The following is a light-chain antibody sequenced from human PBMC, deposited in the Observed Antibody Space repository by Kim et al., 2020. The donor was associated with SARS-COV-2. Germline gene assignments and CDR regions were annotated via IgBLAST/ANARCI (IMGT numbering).Light chain of an antibody. CDR1: SLRRYY. J-gene: IGLJ3*02. V-gene: IGLV3-19*01. Sequence: SSELTQDPAVSVALGQTVRITCQGDSLRRYYASWYQQKPGQAPILVIHGKNNRPSGISDRFSGSTSGNTGSLTITGAQAEDEADYYCSSRDSGGNQWVFGGGTKVTVL. CDR3: SSRDSGGNQWV. CDR2: GKN.